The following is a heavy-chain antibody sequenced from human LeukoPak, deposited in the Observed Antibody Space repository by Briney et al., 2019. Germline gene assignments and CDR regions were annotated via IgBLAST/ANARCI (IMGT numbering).Heavy chain of an antibody. D-gene: IGHD5-18*01. CDR1: GFTFSSYS. CDR2: ISSSSSYI. Sequence: GGSLRLSCAASGFTFSSYSMNWVRQAPGKGLEWVSSISSSSSYIYYADSVKGRFTISRDNAKNSLYLQMNSLGAEDTAVYYCVRDAKPEASGYSYGMNWFDPWGQGTLVTVSS. J-gene: IGHJ5*02. CDR3: VRDAKPEASGYSYGMNWFDP. V-gene: IGHV3-21*01.